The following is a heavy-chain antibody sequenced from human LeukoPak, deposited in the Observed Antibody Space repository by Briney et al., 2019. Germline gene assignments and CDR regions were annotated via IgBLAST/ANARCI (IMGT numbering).Heavy chain of an antibody. CDR2: IYYSGST. D-gene: IGHD5-18*01. V-gene: IGHV4-31*03. CDR1: GGSISSGGYY. CDR3: ARGGIQDAFDI. J-gene: IGHJ3*02. Sequence: SETLSLTCTVSGGSISSGGYYCSWIRQHPGKGLEWIGYIYYSGSTYYNPSLKSRVTISVGTSKNQFSLKLSSVTAADTAVYYCARGGIQDAFDIWGQGTMVTVSS.